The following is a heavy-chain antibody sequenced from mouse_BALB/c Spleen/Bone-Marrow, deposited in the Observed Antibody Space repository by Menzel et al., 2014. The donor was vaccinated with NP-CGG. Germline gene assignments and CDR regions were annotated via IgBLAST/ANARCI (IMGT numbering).Heavy chain of an antibody. CDR1: RFTFSSYG. Sequence: EVQGVESGGGLVQPGGSLKLSCAASRFTFSSYGMSWVRQTPDKRLELVATINSNGGSTYYPDSVKGRFPISRDNAKNTLYLQMSSLKSEDTAMYYCARDRYYGYAMDYWGQGTSVTVSS. D-gene: IGHD1-1*01. J-gene: IGHJ4*01. CDR2: INSNGGST. V-gene: IGHV5-6-3*01. CDR3: ARDRYYGYAMDY.